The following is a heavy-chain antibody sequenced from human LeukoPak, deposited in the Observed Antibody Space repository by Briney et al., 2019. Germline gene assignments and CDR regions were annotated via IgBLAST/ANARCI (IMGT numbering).Heavy chain of an antibody. CDR1: GGSISSYY. Sequence: PSETLSLTCTVSGGSISSYYWSWIRQPPGKGLEWIGYIYYSGSATYNPSLKSRVTISVDTSKNQFSLKLSSVTAADTAVYYCARRKSRGSGSYYSNWFDPWGQGTLVTVSS. CDR2: IYYSGSA. CDR3: ARRKSRGSGSYYSNWFDP. D-gene: IGHD3-10*01. J-gene: IGHJ5*02. V-gene: IGHV4-59*08.